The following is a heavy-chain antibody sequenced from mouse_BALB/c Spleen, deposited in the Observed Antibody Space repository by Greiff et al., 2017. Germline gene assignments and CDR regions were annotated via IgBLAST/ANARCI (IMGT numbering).Heavy chain of an antibody. CDR1: GFTFSDFY. CDR3: ARDNYYGYPCAY. V-gene: IGHV7-1*02. D-gene: IGHD1-2*01. J-gene: IGHJ3*01. CDR2: SRNKANDYTT. Sequence: EVKVVESGGGLVQPGGSLRLSCATSGFTFSDFYMEWVRQPPGKRLEWIAASRNKANDYTTEYSASVKGRFIVARDTSQSSLYLQMNALRAEDTAIYYCARDNYYGYPCAYWGQGTLVTVSA.